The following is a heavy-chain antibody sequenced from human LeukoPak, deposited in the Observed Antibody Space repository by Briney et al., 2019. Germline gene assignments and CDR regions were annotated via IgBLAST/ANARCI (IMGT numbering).Heavy chain of an antibody. CDR2: IIPIFGTA. D-gene: IGHD5-18*01. V-gene: IGHV1-69*06. CDR3: ARNGYSYGPLYYYYYMDV. Sequence: ASVKVSYKASGGTFSSYAISWVRQAPGQGLEWMGGIIPIFGTANYAQKFQGRVTITADKSTSTAYMELSSLRSEDTAVYYCARNGYSYGPLYYYYYMDVWGKGTTVTVSS. J-gene: IGHJ6*03. CDR1: GGTFSSYA.